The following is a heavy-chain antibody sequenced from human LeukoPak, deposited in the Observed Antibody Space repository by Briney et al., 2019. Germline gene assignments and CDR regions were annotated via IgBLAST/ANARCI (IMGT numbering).Heavy chain of an antibody. J-gene: IGHJ4*02. Sequence: ASVKVSCKASGYTFTSYYMHWVRQAPGQGLEWMGIINPSSGSTSYAQKFQGRVTMTRDTSTSTVYMELSSLRSEDTAVYYCATGQYYYGSGTFFDYWGQGTLVTVSS. D-gene: IGHD3-10*01. CDR3: ATGQYYYGSGTFFDY. CDR2: INPSSGST. CDR1: GYTFTSYY. V-gene: IGHV1-46*01.